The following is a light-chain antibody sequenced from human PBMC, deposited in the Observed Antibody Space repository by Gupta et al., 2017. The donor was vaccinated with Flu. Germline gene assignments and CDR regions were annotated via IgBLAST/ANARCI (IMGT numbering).Light chain of an antibody. J-gene: IGKJ1*01. Sequence: DILMTQSPSSLSASVGDRVTITCQASQDISNYLNWYPQKTGKAPKLLIYDASNLETGVPSRFSRSGSGTALTFTISSLQPEDIATYYCQEYDKLRCQTFGQGTKVESK. CDR2: DAS. CDR1: QDISNY. CDR3: QEYDKLRCQT. V-gene: IGKV1-33*01.